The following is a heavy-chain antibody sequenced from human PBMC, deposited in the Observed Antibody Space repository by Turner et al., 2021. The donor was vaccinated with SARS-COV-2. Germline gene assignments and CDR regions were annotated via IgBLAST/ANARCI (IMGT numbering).Heavy chain of an antibody. V-gene: IGHV3-21*01. CDR2: ISSSRRYV. Sequence: EVQLLESGGGLVKLGGSLRFFCAASGSTCRSCSMIWVRRAPVKGLEWVSSISSSRRYVYYAGSVKGRFTISRDNAKNSLYLQMNSLRAEDTAVYYCAKSPTTPGFYYDSSGYYTPYYFDYWGQGTLVTVSS. J-gene: IGHJ4*02. D-gene: IGHD3-22*01. CDR3: AKSPTTPGFYYDSSGYYTPYYFDY. CDR1: GSTCRSCS.